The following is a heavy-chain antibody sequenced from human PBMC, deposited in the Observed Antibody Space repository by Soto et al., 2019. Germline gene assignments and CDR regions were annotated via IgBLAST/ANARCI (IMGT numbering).Heavy chain of an antibody. CDR2: ISGSGGST. J-gene: IGHJ5*02. V-gene: IGHV3-23*01. CDR3: KVVGDYGSRWFHP. Sequence: EVQLLESGGGLVQPGGSLRLSCAASGFTFSSYAMSWVRQAPGKGLEWVSAISGSGGSTYYADSVKGRFTISRDNSNNTLYLQMNSLRAEDTAVYYCKVVGDYGSRWFHPWGQGTLVTVSS. D-gene: IGHD4-17*01. CDR1: GFTFSSYA.